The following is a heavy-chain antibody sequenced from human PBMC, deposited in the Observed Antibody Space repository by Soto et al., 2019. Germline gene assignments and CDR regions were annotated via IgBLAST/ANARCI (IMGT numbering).Heavy chain of an antibody. J-gene: IGHJ5*01. CDR1: GYTFRSYD. CDR2: VNPKTGNT. Sequence: QVQLVQSGAEVKKPGASVKVSCTGSGYTFRSYDIHWVRQATGQGLEWMGWVNPKTGNTGYAQKFQGRLTMTRDMSKSSAYMEVNSLTSEDTAIYYCARAYGAGSFDFWGQGTLVSVSS. CDR3: ARAYGAGSFDF. V-gene: IGHV1-8*01. D-gene: IGHD3-10*01.